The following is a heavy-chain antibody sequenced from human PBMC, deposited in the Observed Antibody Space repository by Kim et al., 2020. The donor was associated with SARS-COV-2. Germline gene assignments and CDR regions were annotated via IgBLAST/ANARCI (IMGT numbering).Heavy chain of an antibody. CDR2: SRNKANSYTT. CDR1: GFTLSDHY. D-gene: IGHD6-13*01. J-gene: IGHJ6*02. Sequence: GGSLRLSCAASGFTLSDHYMDWVRLTPGKGLEWVARSRNKANSYTTEYAASVKGRFTISRDDSRNSLYLQMNSLRAEDTAVYYCARGAGMSAAVYSYYYGLDVWGQGTTVTVSS. V-gene: IGHV3-72*01. CDR3: ARGAGMSAAVYSYYYGLDV.